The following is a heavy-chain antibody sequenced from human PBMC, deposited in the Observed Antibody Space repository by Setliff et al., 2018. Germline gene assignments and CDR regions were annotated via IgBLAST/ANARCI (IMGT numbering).Heavy chain of an antibody. CDR2: IYYSGTA. J-gene: IGHJ6*03. CDR3: ARHVGIRGRGYNYYYYYMDV. D-gene: IGHD3-10*01. V-gene: IGHV4-39*01. CDR1: GDSISDISYY. Sequence: SETLSLTCTISGDSISDISYYWGFIRQSPGKGPEWIGSIYYSGTAYYNPSLESRVTMFVDTSKNQFSLKLSSVTAADTAVYSCARHVGIRGRGYNYYYYYMDVWGKGTTVTVSS.